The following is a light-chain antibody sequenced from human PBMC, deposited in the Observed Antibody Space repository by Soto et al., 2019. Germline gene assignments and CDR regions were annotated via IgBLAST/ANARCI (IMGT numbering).Light chain of an antibody. V-gene: IGLV1-47*01. CDR1: ASTIGRNY. CDR2: RNS. CDR3: AAWDDNLSGLYV. Sequence: QSVLTQSPSASGTPGQRVTISCSGSASTIGRNYVYWYQQLPGTAPKLLIYRNSQRPSGVPDRCSGSKSGTSASLAISGLRSEDESDYYCAAWDDNLSGLYVFGAGTKLTV. J-gene: IGLJ1*01.